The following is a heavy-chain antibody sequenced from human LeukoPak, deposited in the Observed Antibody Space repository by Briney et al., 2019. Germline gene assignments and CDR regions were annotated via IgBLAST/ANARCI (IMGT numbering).Heavy chain of an antibody. CDR3: AKDIKYYSGSYYEEY. CDR1: GFTFSSYG. V-gene: IGHV3-30*02. CDR2: IRYDATNE. D-gene: IGHD1-26*01. Sequence: PGGSLRLSCAASGFTFSSYGMHWVRQAAGKGLQWVAFIRYDATNEYYADSVKGRFTISRDNSKNTLYLQMNSLRAEDTAVYYCAKDIKYYSGSYYEEYWGQGTLVTVSS. J-gene: IGHJ4*02.